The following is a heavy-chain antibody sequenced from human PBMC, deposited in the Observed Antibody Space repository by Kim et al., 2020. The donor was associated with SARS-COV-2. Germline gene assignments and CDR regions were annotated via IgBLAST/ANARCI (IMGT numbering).Heavy chain of an antibody. CDR3: AKVTVEGAAGIDY. D-gene: IGHD6-13*01. V-gene: IGHV3-23*03. Sequence: GGSLRLSCAASGFTFSSYAMSWVRQAPGKGLEWVSVIYSGGSSTYYADSVKGRFTISRDNSKNTLYLQMNSLRAEDTAVYYCAKVTVEGAAGIDYWGQGTLVTVSS. J-gene: IGHJ4*02. CDR2: IYSGGSST. CDR1: GFTFSSYA.